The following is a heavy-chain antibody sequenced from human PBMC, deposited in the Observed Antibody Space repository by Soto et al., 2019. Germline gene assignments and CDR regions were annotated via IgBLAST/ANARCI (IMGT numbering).Heavy chain of an antibody. Sequence: PGGSLRLSCAASGFTFDDYGMSWVRQAPGKGLEWVSGINWNGGSTGYADSVKGRFTISRDNAKNSLYLQMNSLRAEDTALYYCARVPPGGYSGYDSAFDIWGQGKMVTVSS. CDR3: ARVPPGGYSGYDSAFDI. CDR2: INWNGGST. CDR1: GFTFDDYG. V-gene: IGHV3-20*04. D-gene: IGHD5-12*01. J-gene: IGHJ3*02.